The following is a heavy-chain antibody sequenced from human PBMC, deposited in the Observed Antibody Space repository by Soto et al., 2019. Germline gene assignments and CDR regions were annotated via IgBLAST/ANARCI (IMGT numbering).Heavy chain of an antibody. CDR1: GFTFSSYA. V-gene: IGHV3-23*01. D-gene: IGHD1-26*01. Sequence: EVQLLESGGGLVQPGGSLRLSCAASGFTFSSYAMSWVRQAPGKGLEWVSAISGSGGSTYYADSVKGRFTISRDNSKNTLDLQMNSLRAEDTAVYYCAMGRGEWERLVYWGQGTLVTGSS. J-gene: IGHJ4*02. CDR2: ISGSGGST. CDR3: AMGRGEWERLVY.